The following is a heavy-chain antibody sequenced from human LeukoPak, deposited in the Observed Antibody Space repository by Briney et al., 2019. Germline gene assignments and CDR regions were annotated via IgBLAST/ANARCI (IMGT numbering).Heavy chain of an antibody. V-gene: IGHV4-59*01. D-gene: IGHD6-6*01. CDR3: ARSSGVATVAARKFDY. CDR1: GGSISSYY. J-gene: IGHJ4*02. Sequence: PSETLSLTCTVSGGSISSYYWSWIRQPPGKGLEWIGYIFYSGSTNYNPSLKSRVTISVDASKNQFSLRLSSVTAADTAVYYCARSSGVATVAARKFDYWGQGTLVTVSS. CDR2: IFYSGST.